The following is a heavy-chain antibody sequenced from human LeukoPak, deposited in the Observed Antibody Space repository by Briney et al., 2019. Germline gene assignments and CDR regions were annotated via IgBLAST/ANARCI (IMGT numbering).Heavy chain of an antibody. V-gene: IGHV4-34*01. CDR1: GGSLSGYY. CDR3: ARGPLLLWFGEYRWFDP. CDR2: INHSGST. J-gene: IGHJ5*02. D-gene: IGHD3-10*01. Sequence: SETLSLTCAVYGGSLSGYYWSWIRQPPGKGLEWIGEINHSGSTNYNPSLKSRVTISVDTSKNQFSLKLSSVTAADTAVYYCARGPLLLWFGEYRWFDPWGQGTLVTVSS.